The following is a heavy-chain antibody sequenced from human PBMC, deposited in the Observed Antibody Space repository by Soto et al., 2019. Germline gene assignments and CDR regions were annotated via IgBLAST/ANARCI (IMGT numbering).Heavy chain of an antibody. V-gene: IGHV1-69*05. CDR3: ARETGEAGNYYGMDV. J-gene: IGHJ6*02. Sequence: QVQLVQSGAEVKKPGSSVKVSCKASGGTFSSYAISWVQQAPGQGLEWMGGIIPIFDTANYAQKVQGRVTXTXGXSXXTDYMELSSLRSEDTAVYYCARETGEAGNYYGMDVWGQGTTVTVSS. D-gene: IGHD7-27*01. CDR2: IIPIFDTA. CDR1: GGTFSSYA.